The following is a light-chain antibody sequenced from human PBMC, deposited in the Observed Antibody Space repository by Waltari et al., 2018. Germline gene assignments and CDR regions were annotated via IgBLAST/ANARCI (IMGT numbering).Light chain of an antibody. CDR3: QQYYSTPPWT. J-gene: IGKJ2*02. Sequence: IQMTQSPSPLSASVGDRVIITCRPSQRIRNSLAWYQQKPGNAPKLLVYGSSTLQIGVPSRFSGSGSGTDYTLTISSLQPEDFATYYCQQYYSTPPWTFGQGTKLEIK. CDR2: GSS. CDR1: QRIRNS. V-gene: IGKV1-NL1*01.